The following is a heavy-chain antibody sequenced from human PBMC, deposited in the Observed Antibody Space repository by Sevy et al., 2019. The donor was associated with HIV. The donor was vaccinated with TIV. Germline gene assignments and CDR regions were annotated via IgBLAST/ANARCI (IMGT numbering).Heavy chain of an antibody. Sequence: GGSLRLSCAASGFTFSNYAMNWVRQAPGKGLEWVSGISGSGGSGDKTNYADSVKGRFTISRDDSKNSLYLQLYSLRAEDTAIYYCARKYESSGYFDYWGQGTLVTVSS. CDR2: ISGSGGSGDKT. CDR1: GFTFSNYA. J-gene: IGHJ4*02. CDR3: ARKYESSGYFDY. V-gene: IGHV3-23*01. D-gene: IGHD3-22*01.